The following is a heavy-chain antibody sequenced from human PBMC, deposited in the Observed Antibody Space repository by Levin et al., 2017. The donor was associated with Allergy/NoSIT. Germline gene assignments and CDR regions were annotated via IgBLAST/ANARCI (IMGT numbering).Heavy chain of an antibody. V-gene: IGHV4-34*01. D-gene: IGHD6-19*01. J-gene: IGHJ4*02. CDR2: INHSGST. CDR3: ARAGYSSGWYYDY. CDR1: GGSFSGYY. Sequence: GSLRLSCAVYGGSFSGYYWSWIRQPPGKGLEWIGEINHSGSTNYNPSLKSRVTISVDTSKNQFSLKLSSVTAADTAVYYCARAGYSSGWYYDYWGQGTLVTVSS.